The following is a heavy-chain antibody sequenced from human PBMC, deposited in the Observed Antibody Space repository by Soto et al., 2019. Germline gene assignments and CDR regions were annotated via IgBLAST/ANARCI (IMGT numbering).Heavy chain of an antibody. V-gene: IGHV4-39*01. CDR2: IYYSGRS. CDR3: AGRRYDSSGQPTGLDI. D-gene: IGHD3-22*01. Sequence: QLQLQESGPGLVNPSETLSLTCTVSGGSISSSTYYWGWIRQPPGKGLEWIGSIYYSGRSFYNPSLKCRVTISVDTSKNPFSLKLNSVAAADTAVYYCAGRRYDSSGQPTGLDIWGQGTTVTVSS. J-gene: IGHJ6*02. CDR1: GGSISSSTYY.